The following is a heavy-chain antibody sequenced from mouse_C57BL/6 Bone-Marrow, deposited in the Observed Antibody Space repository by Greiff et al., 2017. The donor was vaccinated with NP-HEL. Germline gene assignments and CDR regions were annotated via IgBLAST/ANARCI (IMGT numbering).Heavy chain of an antibody. CDR2: ISDGGSYT. CDR3: ASLLLPGFDY. J-gene: IGHJ2*01. D-gene: IGHD1-1*01. Sequence: EVQGVESGGGLVKPGGSLKLSCAASGFTFSSYAMSWVRQTPEKRLEWVATISDGGSYTYYPDNVKGRFTISRDNAKNNLYLQMSHLKSEDTAMYYCASLLLPGFDYWGQGTTLTVSS. V-gene: IGHV5-4*01. CDR1: GFTFSSYA.